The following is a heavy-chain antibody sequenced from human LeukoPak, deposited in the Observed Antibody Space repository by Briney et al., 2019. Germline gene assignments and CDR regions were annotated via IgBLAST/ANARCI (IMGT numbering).Heavy chain of an antibody. Sequence: GGSLRLSCAASGFTFSSYGMHWVRQAPGKGLEWVAVISYDGSNKYYADSVKGRFTISRDNSKNTLYLQMNSLRAKDTAVYYCAKGQRGYCSSTSCYRFDYWGQGTLVTVSS. V-gene: IGHV3-30*18. D-gene: IGHD2-2*02. J-gene: IGHJ4*02. CDR1: GFTFSSYG. CDR3: AKGQRGYCSSTSCYRFDY. CDR2: ISYDGSNK.